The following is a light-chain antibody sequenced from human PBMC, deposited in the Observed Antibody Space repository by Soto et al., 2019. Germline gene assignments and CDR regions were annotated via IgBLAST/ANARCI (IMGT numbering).Light chain of an antibody. V-gene: IGKV3-20*01. CDR1: QSVSSSY. J-gene: IGKJ1*01. Sequence: LTQSPSTLSLSPGERATLTCRASQSVSSSYLAWYQQKPGQAPRLLIYGASSRATGIPDRFSGSGSGTDFTLTISRLEPEDFAVYYCQQYGSSPKTFGQGTKVDIK. CDR3: QQYGSSPKT. CDR2: GAS.